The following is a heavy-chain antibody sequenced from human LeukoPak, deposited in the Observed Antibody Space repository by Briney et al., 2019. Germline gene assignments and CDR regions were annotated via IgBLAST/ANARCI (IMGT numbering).Heavy chain of an antibody. J-gene: IGHJ4*02. CDR1: GFTFSSYW. V-gene: IGHV3-23*01. Sequence: PGGSLRLSCAASGFTFSSYWMSWVRQAPGKGLEWVSTITNTGSNTYYADSVKGRFTISRDNSKNTLYLQINSLRVEDTAIYYCAKAPMEDSWYIHFDFWGQGTLVTVSS. CDR2: ITNTGSNT. CDR3: AKAPMEDSWYIHFDF. D-gene: IGHD6-13*01.